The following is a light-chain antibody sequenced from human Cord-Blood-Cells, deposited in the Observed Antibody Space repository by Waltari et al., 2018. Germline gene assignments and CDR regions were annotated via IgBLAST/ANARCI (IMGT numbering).Light chain of an antibody. CDR3: QQRSNWIT. J-gene: IGKJ5*01. CDR1: QSVSSY. CDR2: DAS. Sequence: PGEGATLSCRASQSVSSYLAWYQQKPGQAPRLLIYDASNRATGIPARFSGSRSGTDFTLTISSLEPEDFAVYYCQQRSNWITFGQGTRLEIK. V-gene: IGKV3-11*01.